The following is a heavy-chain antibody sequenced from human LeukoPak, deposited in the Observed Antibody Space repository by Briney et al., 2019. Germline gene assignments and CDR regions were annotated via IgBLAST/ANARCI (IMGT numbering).Heavy chain of an antibody. D-gene: IGHD3-3*01. Sequence: SETLSLTCTVSGGSISSYYWCWIRQPPGKGLEWIGYIYYSGSTNYNPSLKSRVTISVDTSKNQFSLKLSSVTAADTAVYYCARVLPAYDFRYYFDYWGQGTLVTVSS. CDR2: IYYSGST. V-gene: IGHV4-59*01. J-gene: IGHJ4*02. CDR1: GGSISSYY. CDR3: ARVLPAYDFRYYFDY.